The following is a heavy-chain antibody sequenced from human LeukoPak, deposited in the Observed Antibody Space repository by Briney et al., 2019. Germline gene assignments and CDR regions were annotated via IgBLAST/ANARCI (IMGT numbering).Heavy chain of an antibody. Sequence: GGSLRLSCAASGFTLGDYWMSWVRQAPGKGLEWVAVISYDGSNKYYADSVKGRFTISRDNSKNTLYLQMNSLRAEDTAVYYCFILSDAYYFDYWGQGTLVTVSS. CDR3: FILSDAYYFDY. V-gene: IGHV3-30*03. CDR2: ISYDGSNK. J-gene: IGHJ4*02. D-gene: IGHD3-16*02. CDR1: GFTLGDYW.